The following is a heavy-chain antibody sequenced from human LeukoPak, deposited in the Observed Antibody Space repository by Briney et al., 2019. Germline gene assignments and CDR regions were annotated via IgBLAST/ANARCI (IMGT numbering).Heavy chain of an antibody. D-gene: IGHD4-17*01. V-gene: IGHV3-30*02. CDR2: IRYDGSNK. Sequence: GGSLRLSCAASGFTFSSYGMHWVRQAPGKGLEWVAFIRYDGSNKYYADSVKGRFTISRDNAKNSLYLQMNSLRAEDTAVYYCARDWATVRDFDPWGQGTLVTVSS. CDR1: GFTFSSYG. J-gene: IGHJ5*02. CDR3: ARDWATVRDFDP.